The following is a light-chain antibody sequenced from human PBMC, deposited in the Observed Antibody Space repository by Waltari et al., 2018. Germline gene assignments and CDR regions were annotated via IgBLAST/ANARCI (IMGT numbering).Light chain of an antibody. CDR3: QSYDSTLGGSV. Sequence: QSVLTQPPSVSGAPGQRVTISCSGSSSNIGAGYDVNWYQQLPGKAPKLLIYGNSNRPSGVPDRISGSKPGTSASLAITGLQAEDEADYYCQSYDSTLGGSVFDGGTKLTVL. CDR1: SSNIGAGYD. CDR2: GNS. J-gene: IGLJ2*01. V-gene: IGLV1-40*01.